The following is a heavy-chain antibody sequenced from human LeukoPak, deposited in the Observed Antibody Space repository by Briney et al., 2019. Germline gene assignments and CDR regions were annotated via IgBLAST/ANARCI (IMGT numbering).Heavy chain of an antibody. CDR3: ARGKIGYYYGDYDGY. D-gene: IGHD4-17*01. CDR1: GFTFSSYD. V-gene: IGHV3-48*02. J-gene: IGHJ4*02. CDR2: ISTISSTK. Sequence: GGSLRLSCAASGFTFSSYDMNWVRQAPGKGLEWISYISTISSTKYYADSVKGRFTISRDNAKNSLYLQMNSLRDEDTAVYYCARGKIGYYYGDYDGYWGQGTLVTVSS.